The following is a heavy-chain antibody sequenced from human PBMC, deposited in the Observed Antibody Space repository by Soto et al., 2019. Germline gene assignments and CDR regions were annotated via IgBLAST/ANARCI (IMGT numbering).Heavy chain of an antibody. CDR2: ISYSGAT. V-gene: IGHV4-31*03. J-gene: IGHJ4*02. CDR1: GDSLSRRGFY. CDR3: ARKSTITGNYYFDY. Sequence: PSETLSLTCPVSGDSLSRRGFYWNWIRHLPWKGLEWIGYISYSGATYYSPSLKSRLTISMDTSKNHFSLNLTSVTAADTAIYYCARKSTITGNYYFDYWGPGXLVTVYS. D-gene: IGHD5-12*01.